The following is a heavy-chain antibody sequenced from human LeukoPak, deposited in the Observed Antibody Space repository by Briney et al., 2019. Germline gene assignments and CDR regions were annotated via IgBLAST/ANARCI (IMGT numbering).Heavy chain of an antibody. V-gene: IGHV4-59*08. CDR1: GGSISSYY. J-gene: IGHJ4*02. D-gene: IGHD6-13*01. CDR2: IYYSGST. CDR3: ARLGSSSWYGPFDY. Sequence: SETLSLTCTVSGGSISSYYWSWIRQPPGKGLEWIGYIYYSGSTNYNPSLKSRVTISVDTSKNQFSLKLSSVTAADTAVYYCARLGSSSWYGPFDYWGQGTLVTVSS.